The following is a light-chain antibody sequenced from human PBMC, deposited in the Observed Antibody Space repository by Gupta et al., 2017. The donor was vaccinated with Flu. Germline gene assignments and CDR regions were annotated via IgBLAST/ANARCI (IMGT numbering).Light chain of an antibody. CDR3: SSYAGSRTYWV. Sequence: QSALTQPPSASGSPGQSVTISCTGTNSDVGNYNYVSWYQQHPGKAPKLMIYEVNKRPSGVPDRFSGSKSGNTASLTVSGLRAEDEADYHCSSYAGSRTYWVFGGGTKLTVL. V-gene: IGLV2-8*01. J-gene: IGLJ3*02. CDR1: NSDVGNYNY. CDR2: EVN.